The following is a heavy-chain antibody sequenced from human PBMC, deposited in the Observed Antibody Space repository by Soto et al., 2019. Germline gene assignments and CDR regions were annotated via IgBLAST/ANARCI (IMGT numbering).Heavy chain of an antibody. CDR3: ARDLARFGGYYGMDV. V-gene: IGHV3-11*06. CDR1: GFTFSDYY. Sequence: GGSLRLSCAASGFTFSDYYMSWIRQAPGKGLEWVSYISSSSSYTNYADSVKGRFTISRDNAKNSLYLQMNGLRAEDTAVYYCARDLARFGGYYGMDVWGQGTTVTVSS. CDR2: ISSSSSYT. D-gene: IGHD3-10*01. J-gene: IGHJ6*02.